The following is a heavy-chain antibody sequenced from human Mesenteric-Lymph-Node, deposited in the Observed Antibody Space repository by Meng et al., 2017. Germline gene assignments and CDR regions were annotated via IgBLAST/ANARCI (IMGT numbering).Heavy chain of an antibody. CDR1: GGSISNSSYY. CDR3: AREGYVIRGYSRYYYYGMDV. V-gene: IGHV4-39*07. CDR2: IYYSGST. Sequence: SETLSLTCTVSGGSISNSSYYWGWIRQPPGKGLEWIGSIYYSGSTYYNPSLKSRVTISADTSKNQFSLKLSSVTAADTAVYYCAREGYVIRGYSRYYYYGMDVWGQGTTITVSS. J-gene: IGHJ6*02. D-gene: IGHD2/OR15-2a*01.